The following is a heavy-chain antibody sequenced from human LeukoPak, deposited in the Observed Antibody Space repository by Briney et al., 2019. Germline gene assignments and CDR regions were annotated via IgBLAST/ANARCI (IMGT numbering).Heavy chain of an antibody. CDR3: ARSWYSSGWYGDY. V-gene: IGHV1-2*02. J-gene: IGHJ4*02. Sequence: ASVTVSCTASGYTFTGYYMHWVRQAPGQGLEWMGWINPNSGGTNYAQKFQGRVTMTRDTSISTAYMELSRLRSDDTAVYYCARSWYSSGWYGDYWGQGTLVTVSS. D-gene: IGHD6-19*01. CDR1: GYTFTGYY. CDR2: INPNSGGT.